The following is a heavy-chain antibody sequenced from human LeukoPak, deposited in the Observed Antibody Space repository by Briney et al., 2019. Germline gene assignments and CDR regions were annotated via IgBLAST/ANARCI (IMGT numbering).Heavy chain of an antibody. Sequence: ASVKVSCKASGGTFSSYAISWVRQAPGQGLEWMGWMNTKTGNTGFAQKLQGRVTMSMDTSITTAYMEVTSLRSEDTAVYYCVAMLYWGQGTLVTVSS. CDR1: GGTFSSYA. V-gene: IGHV1-8*02. CDR3: VAMLY. CDR2: MNTKTGNT. D-gene: IGHD3-16*01. J-gene: IGHJ4*02.